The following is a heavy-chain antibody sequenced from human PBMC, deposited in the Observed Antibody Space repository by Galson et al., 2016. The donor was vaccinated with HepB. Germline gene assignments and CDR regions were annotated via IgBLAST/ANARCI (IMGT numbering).Heavy chain of an antibody. J-gene: IGHJ5*02. CDR1: GFTFSRNS. CDR2: INSRSSSI. V-gene: IGHV3-48*02. CDR3: TGELGGGYTTWFDA. D-gene: IGHD1-1*01. Sequence: SLRLSCAASGFTFSRNSMNWVRQAPGKGLEWVSYINSRSSSIYYADSVKGRFTISRDNAQNSLYLQMNSLRDNDTAVYYCTGELGGGYTTWFDAWGQGTLVTVSS.